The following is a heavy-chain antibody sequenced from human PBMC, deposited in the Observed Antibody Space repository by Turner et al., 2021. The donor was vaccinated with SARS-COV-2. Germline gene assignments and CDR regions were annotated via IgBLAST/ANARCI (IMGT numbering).Heavy chain of an antibody. V-gene: IGHV3-21*01. CDR2: ISSGSTYV. Sequence: EVQLVESGGCVVKPGGSLRLSCAASGFTFSSFGMNWVRQAPVNAMECVSSISSGSTYVYYAVSVTGRFTISIDYVKISLYMPMNSPRAEDTAVYYCVIDYHFDYWGQGTLVTVSS. CDR3: VIDYHFDY. J-gene: IGHJ4*02. CDR1: GFTFSSFG.